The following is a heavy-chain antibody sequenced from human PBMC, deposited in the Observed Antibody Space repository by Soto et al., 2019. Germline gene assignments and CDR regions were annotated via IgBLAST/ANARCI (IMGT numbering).Heavy chain of an antibody. Sequence: ASVKVSCKASANTFITFDFSWVRQAPGQGLEWMGWFSEFSKNTNFGQKLQDRATMTTDTPTSTASMELRSLRSDDPAAYYCARTLRQWELLPHWGQGTLVTVSS. V-gene: IGHV1-18*04. CDR1: ANTFITFD. CDR3: ARTLRQWELLPH. D-gene: IGHD1-26*01. CDR2: FSEFSKNT. J-gene: IGHJ4*02.